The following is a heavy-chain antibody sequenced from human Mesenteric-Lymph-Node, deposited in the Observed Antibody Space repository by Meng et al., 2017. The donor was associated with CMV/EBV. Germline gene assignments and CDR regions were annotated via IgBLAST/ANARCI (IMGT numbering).Heavy chain of an antibody. CDR2: INPNSGGT. Sequence: ASVKVSCKASGYTFTGYYMHWVRQAPGQGLEWMGWINPNSGGTNYAQKFQGRVTMTRDTSISTAYMELSRLRSDDTAVYYCARVLGLQPQYDYWGQGTLVTVSS. D-gene: IGHD2-21*02. CDR1: GYTFTGYY. J-gene: IGHJ4*02. CDR3: ARVLGLQPQYDY. V-gene: IGHV1-2*02.